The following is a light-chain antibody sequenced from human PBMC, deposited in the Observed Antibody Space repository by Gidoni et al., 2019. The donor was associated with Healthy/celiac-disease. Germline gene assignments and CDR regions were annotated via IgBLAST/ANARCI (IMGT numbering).Light chain of an antibody. V-gene: IGKV1-8*01. CDR2: ADS. CDR3: QQYYSYPPS. J-gene: IGKJ1*01. CDR1: QGISSY. Sequence: AIRMTQHPSSFSASTGDRVTITCRAGQGISSYLAWYQQKSGKAPKLLIYADSTLQRGVPSRFSGSGSGTDFTITISCLQYEDFATYYYQQYYSYPPSFGQGTKVEIK.